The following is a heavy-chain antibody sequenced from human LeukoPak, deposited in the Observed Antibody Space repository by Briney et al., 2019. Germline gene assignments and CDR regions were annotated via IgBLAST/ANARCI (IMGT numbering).Heavy chain of an antibody. CDR1: RYTFTSYA. Sequence: GASVKVSCKASRYTFTSYAMHWVRQAPGQRLEWMGWINAGNGNTKYSQKFQGRVTITRDTSASTAYMELSSLRSEDTAVYYCARDVGSGWPYYFDYWGQGTLVTVSS. V-gene: IGHV1-3*01. D-gene: IGHD6-19*01. CDR3: ARDVGSGWPYYFDY. J-gene: IGHJ4*02. CDR2: INAGNGNT.